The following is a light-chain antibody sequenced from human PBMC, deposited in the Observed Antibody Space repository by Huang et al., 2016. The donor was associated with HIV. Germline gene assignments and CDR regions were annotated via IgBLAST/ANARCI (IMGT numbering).Light chain of an antibody. J-gene: IGKJ1*01. CDR3: HHYNSYSGA. CDR2: KAS. V-gene: IGKV1-5*03. Sequence: DIQMTQSASTLSASVGDRVTITCRASQSISSWLAWYQQKPGKAPNLLIYKASTLESGVPSRFSGSGSGTEFTLTISSLQPDDFVTYYCHHYNSYSGAFGQGTKVEMK. CDR1: QSISSW.